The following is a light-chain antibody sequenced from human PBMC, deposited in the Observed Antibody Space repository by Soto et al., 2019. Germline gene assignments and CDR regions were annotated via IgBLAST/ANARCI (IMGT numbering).Light chain of an antibody. J-gene: IGKJ2*01. V-gene: IGKV3-15*01. CDR2: GAS. CDR1: QSVSSN. CDR3: QQYNNWPPLYT. Sequence: EIVMTQSPAPLSVSPGERATLSCRASQSVSSNLAWYQQKPGQAPRLLIYGASTRATGIPARFSGSGSGTEFNLTISSLQSEDFAVYYCQQYNNWPPLYTFGQGTKLEIK.